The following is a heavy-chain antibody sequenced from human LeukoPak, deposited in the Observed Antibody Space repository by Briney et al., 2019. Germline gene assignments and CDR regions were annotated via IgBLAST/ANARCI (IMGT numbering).Heavy chain of an antibody. CDR3: ARGLRVFGAVAGTGTLGY. J-gene: IGHJ4*02. D-gene: IGHD6-19*01. CDR2: MNPNSGNT. V-gene: IGHV1-8*02. CDR1: GYTFTSYG. Sequence: ASVKVSCKASGYTFTSYGISWVRQATGQGLEWMGWMNPNSGNTGYAQKFQGRVTMTRNTSISTAYMELSSLRSEDTAVYYCARGLRVFGAVAGTGTLGYWGQGTLVTVSS.